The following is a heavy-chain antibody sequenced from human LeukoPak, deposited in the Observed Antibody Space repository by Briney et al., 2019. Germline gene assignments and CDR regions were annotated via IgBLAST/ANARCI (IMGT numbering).Heavy chain of an antibody. CDR2: INWNGGST. J-gene: IGHJ4*02. D-gene: IGHD6-19*01. CDR1: GFTFDDYG. Sequence: GGSLRLACAASGFTFDDYGMSWVRQAPGKGLEWVSGINWNGGSTGYADSVKGRFTISRDNSKNTLYLQMNSLRAEDTAVYYCARAYPRIAVAGTIDYWGQGTLVTVSS. CDR3: ARAYPRIAVAGTIDY. V-gene: IGHV3-20*04.